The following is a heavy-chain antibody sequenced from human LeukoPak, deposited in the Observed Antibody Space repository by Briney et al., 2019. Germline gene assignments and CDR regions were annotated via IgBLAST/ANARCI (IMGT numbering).Heavy chain of an antibody. CDR2: ISSSSSTI. V-gene: IGHV3-48*01. CDR3: ARDIVVVPAATGGFDY. D-gene: IGHD2-2*01. CDR1: GFTFSSYA. Sequence: GGSLRLSCAASGFTFSSYAMSWVRQAPGKGLEWVSYISSSSSTIYYADSVRGRFTISRDNAKNSLYLQMNSLRAEDTAVYYCARDIVVVPAATGGFDYWGQGTLVTVSS. J-gene: IGHJ4*02.